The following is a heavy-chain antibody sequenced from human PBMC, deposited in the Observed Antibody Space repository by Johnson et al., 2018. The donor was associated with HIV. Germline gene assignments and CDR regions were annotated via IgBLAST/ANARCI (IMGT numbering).Heavy chain of an antibody. V-gene: IGHV3-30-3*01. CDR3: AKTHSGSYYDAFDI. CDR2: ISYEGSND. J-gene: IGHJ3*02. Sequence: QMQLVESGGGVVQPGRSLRLSCAASGFTFSTYAIHWVRQAPGKGLEWVALISYEGSNDYYAASVQGRFTISRDNSKNTLYLQMNSLSSEDTAVYYCAKTHSGSYYDAFDIWGQGTMVTVSS. CDR1: GFTFSTYA. D-gene: IGHD1-26*01.